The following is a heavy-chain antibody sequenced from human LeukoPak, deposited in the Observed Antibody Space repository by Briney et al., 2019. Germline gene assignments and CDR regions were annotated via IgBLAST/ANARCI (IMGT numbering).Heavy chain of an antibody. CDR3: ARDRGSSTSRGGPFDP. Sequence: GGSLRLSCAASGFTFSSYAMHWVRQAPGKGLEWVAVISYDGSNKYYADSVKGRFTTSRDNSKNTLYLQMNSLRAEDTAVYYCARDRGSSTSRGGPFDPWGQGTLVTVSS. V-gene: IGHV3-30*01. D-gene: IGHD2-2*01. CDR2: ISYDGSNK. J-gene: IGHJ5*02. CDR1: GFTFSSYA.